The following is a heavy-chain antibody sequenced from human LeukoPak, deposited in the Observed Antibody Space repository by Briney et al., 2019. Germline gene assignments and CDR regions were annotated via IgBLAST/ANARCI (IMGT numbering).Heavy chain of an antibody. D-gene: IGHD5-18*01. V-gene: IGHV1-46*01. CDR1: GYTFTSYY. CDR2: INPSGGST. J-gene: IGHJ4*02. Sequence: ASVKVSCKASGYTFTSYYMHWVRQAPGQGLEWMGIINPSGGSTSYAQKFQGRVTMTRDTSTSTVYMELSSLRSEDTAVYYCAKDPGPPYPHPNYQLWLCFDNWGQGTLVTVSS. CDR3: AKDPGPPYPHPNYQLWLCFDN.